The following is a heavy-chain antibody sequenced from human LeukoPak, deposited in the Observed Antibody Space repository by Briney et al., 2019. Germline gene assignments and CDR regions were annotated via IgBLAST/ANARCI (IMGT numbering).Heavy chain of an antibody. CDR3: ARQAGVAVAGMNWFDP. CDR2: IYYSGST. V-gene: IGHV4-59*08. Sequence: PSETLSLTCTVSGGSISSYYWSWIRQPPGKGLEWIGYIYYSGSTNYNPSLKSRVTISVDTSKNQFSLKLSSVTAADTAVYYCARQAGVAVAGMNWFDPWGQGTLVTVSS. D-gene: IGHD6-19*01. J-gene: IGHJ5*02. CDR1: GGSISSYY.